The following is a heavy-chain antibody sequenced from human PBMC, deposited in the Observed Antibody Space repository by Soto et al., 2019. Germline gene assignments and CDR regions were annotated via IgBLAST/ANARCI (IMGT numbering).Heavy chain of an antibody. CDR1: GFTFSSYS. Sequence: GGSLRLSCAASGFTFSSYSMNWVRQAPGKGLEWVSSISSSSSYIYYADSVKGQFTISRDNAKNSLYLQMNSLRAEDPAVYYCARGGRGGDRDAFDIWGQGTMVTVSS. V-gene: IGHV3-21*01. J-gene: IGHJ3*02. D-gene: IGHD3-16*01. CDR3: ARGGRGGDRDAFDI. CDR2: ISSSSSYI.